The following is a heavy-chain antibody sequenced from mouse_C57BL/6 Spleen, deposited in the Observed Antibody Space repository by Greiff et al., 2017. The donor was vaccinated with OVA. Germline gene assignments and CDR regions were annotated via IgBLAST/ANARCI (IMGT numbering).Heavy chain of an antibody. J-gene: IGHJ1*03. Sequence: VQLQQSGPELVKPGASVKIPCKASGYTFTDYNMDWVKQSHGKSLEWIGDINPNNGGTIYNQKFKGKATLTVDKSSSTAYMELRSLTSEDTAFYYCASLITTVVGQGYFDVWGTGTTVTVSS. CDR2: INPNNGGT. V-gene: IGHV1-18*01. CDR3: ASLITTVVGQGYFDV. D-gene: IGHD1-1*01. CDR1: GYTFTDYN.